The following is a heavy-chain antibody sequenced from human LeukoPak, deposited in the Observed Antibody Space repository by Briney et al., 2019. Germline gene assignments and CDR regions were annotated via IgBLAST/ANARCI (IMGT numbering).Heavy chain of an antibody. D-gene: IGHD3-3*01. J-gene: IGHJ4*02. V-gene: IGHV4-34*01. CDR1: GGSFSGYY. CDR3: ARAEWSVIDY. Sequence: PSETLSLTCAVYGGSFSGYYWSWIRQPPGKGLEWIGEINHSGSTNYNPSLKSRVTILVDTSKNQFSLKLSSVTAADTAVYYCARAEWSVIDYWGQGTLVTVSS. CDR2: INHSGST.